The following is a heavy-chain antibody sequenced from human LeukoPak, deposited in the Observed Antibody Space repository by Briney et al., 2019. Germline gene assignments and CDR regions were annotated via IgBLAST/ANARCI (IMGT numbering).Heavy chain of an antibody. Sequence: GGSLRLSCAASGFTFSSYSMNWVRQAPGKGLEWVSYISSSSSTIYYADSVKGRFTISRDNAKNSLYLQMNSLRAEYTAVYYCARDEGGHYYDSSGYPDYWGQGTLVTVSS. D-gene: IGHD3-22*01. J-gene: IGHJ4*02. CDR2: ISSSSSTI. V-gene: IGHV3-48*01. CDR3: ARDEGGHYYDSSGYPDY. CDR1: GFTFSSYS.